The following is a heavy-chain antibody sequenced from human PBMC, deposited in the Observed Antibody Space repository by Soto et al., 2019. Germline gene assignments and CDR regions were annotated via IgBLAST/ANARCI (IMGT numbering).Heavy chain of an antibody. CDR2: MNPNSGNT. J-gene: IGHJ6*02. Sequence: GASVEVSCKASGYTFTRYDINWVAQATGQGLELMGWMNPNSGNTGYAQKFQGRVTMTRNTSISTAYMELSSLRSEDTAVYYCARGMMVRGVHAGVYYYYYGMDVWGQGTTVTVYS. CDR3: ARGMMVRGVHAGVYYYYYGMDV. D-gene: IGHD3-10*01. V-gene: IGHV1-8*01. CDR1: GYTFTRYD.